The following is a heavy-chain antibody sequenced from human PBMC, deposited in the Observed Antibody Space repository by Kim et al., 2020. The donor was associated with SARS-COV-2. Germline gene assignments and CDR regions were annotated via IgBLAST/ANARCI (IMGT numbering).Heavy chain of an antibody. Sequence: TRYSPSFQSQVYISADKSISTAYLQWSSLKASDTAMYYCARFPGDYPDYWGQGTLVTVSS. CDR3: ARFPGDYPDY. V-gene: IGHV5-51*01. J-gene: IGHJ4*02. CDR2: T.